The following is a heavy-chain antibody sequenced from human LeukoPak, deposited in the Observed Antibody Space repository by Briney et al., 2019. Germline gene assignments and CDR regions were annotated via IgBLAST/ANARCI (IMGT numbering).Heavy chain of an antibody. CDR3: AKEGSGVATIETHFDH. CDR1: GFTFSSYA. Sequence: GGSLRLSCAASGFTFSSYAMSWVRQAPGKGLEWVSAISGSDASTYYADSVKGRFTISRDNSKNTLYLQMNSLRAEDTAVYYCAKEGSGVATIETHFDHWGQGTLVTVSS. D-gene: IGHD5-12*01. J-gene: IGHJ4*02. CDR2: ISGSDAST. V-gene: IGHV3-23*01.